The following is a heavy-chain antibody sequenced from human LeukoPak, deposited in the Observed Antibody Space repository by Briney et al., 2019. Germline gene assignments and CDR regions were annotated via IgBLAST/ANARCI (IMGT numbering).Heavy chain of an antibody. Sequence: GESLKISCQGSGYKFSNYWIGWVRQVPEKGLEWMGIIYPGDYDTRYSPSFQGQVTISADKSISTAYLQWSSLKASDTAMYYCAGSPRSGRGYSYGSSGYYYYYMDVWGKGTTVTVSS. J-gene: IGHJ6*03. CDR2: IYPGDYDT. D-gene: IGHD5-18*01. CDR1: GYKFSNYW. V-gene: IGHV5-51*01. CDR3: AGSPRSGRGYSYGSSGYYYYYMDV.